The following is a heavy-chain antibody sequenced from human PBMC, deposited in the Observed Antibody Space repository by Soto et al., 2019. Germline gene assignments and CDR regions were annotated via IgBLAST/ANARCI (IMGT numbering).Heavy chain of an antibody. CDR3: ARRAPRGVRARNYFAY. J-gene: IGHJ4*02. D-gene: IGHD3-10*01. Sequence: QVQLVQSGAEVKKPGSSVKVSCKASGGTFSSYAISWVRQAPGQGLEWMGGIIPIFGTANYAQKFQGRVTITADESTSTAYLELSSLRSEDTAVYYCARRAPRGVRARNYFAYWGQGTLVTVSS. CDR1: GGTFSSYA. V-gene: IGHV1-69*12. CDR2: IIPIFGTA.